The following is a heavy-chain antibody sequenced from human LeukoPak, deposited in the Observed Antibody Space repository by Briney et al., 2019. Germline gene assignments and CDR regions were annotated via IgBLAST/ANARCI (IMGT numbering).Heavy chain of an antibody. J-gene: IGHJ4*02. V-gene: IGHV4-38-2*01. CDR1: GYSISSGYY. Sequence: SETLSLTCAVSGYSISSGYYWGWIQQPPGKGLEWIGSIYHSGSTYYNPSLKSRVTISVDTSKNQFSLKLSSVTAADTAVYYCAGTFRTVVGYWGQGTLVTVSS. CDR2: IYHSGST. D-gene: IGHD4-23*01. CDR3: AGTFRTVVGY.